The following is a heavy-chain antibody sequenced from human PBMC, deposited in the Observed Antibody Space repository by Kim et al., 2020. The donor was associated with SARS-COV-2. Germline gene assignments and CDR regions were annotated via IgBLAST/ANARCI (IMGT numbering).Heavy chain of an antibody. V-gene: IGHV1-69*01. CDR3: ATQLGGLVGVAYFDY. Sequence: QKFQGRVTITADESTSTAYMELSSLRSEDTAVYYCATQLGGLVGVAYFDYWGQGTLVTVSS. D-gene: IGHD2-8*01. J-gene: IGHJ4*02.